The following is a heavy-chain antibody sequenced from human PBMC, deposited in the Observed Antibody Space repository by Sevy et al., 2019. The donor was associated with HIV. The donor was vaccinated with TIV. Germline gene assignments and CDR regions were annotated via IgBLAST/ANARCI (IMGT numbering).Heavy chain of an antibody. CDR2: INRDGSEK. D-gene: IGHD2-2*01. J-gene: IGHJ6*02. CDR3: ARDCSSTSCLWGMDV. CDR1: GFTFSNYW. Sequence: GGSLRLSCAASGFTFSNYWMSWVRQAPGKGLEWVANINRDGSEKYYVASVKGRFTIPRDNAKNSLYLQMNSLRAADTAVYYYARDCSSTSCLWGMDVWGQGTTVTVSS. V-gene: IGHV3-7*03.